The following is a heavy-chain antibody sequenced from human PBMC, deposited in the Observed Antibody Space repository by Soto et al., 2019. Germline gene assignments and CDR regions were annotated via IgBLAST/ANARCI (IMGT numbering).Heavy chain of an antibody. CDR1: GYSFTSYW. J-gene: IGHJ3*02. D-gene: IGHD5-12*01. CDR2: IDPSDSYT. CDR3: ARHQEVARSLDAFDI. V-gene: IGHV5-10-1*01. Sequence: PGESLKISCKGSGYSFTSYWISWVRQMPGKGLERMGRIDPSDSYTNYSPSFQGHVTISADKSISTAYLQWSSLKASDTAMYYCARHQEVARSLDAFDIWRQGKMVTVAS.